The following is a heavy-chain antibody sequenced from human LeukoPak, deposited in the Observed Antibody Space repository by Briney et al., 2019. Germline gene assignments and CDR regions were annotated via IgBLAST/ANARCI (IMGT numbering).Heavy chain of an antibody. Sequence: SETLPVTCTVSGGSIRSYYWSWMRQPPGKGLEWIGYVYYSGSTYYNPSLKSRVTISVDTSKNQFSLKLSSVTAADTAVYYCARDSPDQAGEFGVVDYYYYYMDVWGKGTTVTVSS. CDR3: ARDSPDQAGEFGVVDYYYYYMDV. CDR2: VYYSGST. CDR1: GGSIRSYY. J-gene: IGHJ6*03. D-gene: IGHD3-3*01. V-gene: IGHV4-59*01.